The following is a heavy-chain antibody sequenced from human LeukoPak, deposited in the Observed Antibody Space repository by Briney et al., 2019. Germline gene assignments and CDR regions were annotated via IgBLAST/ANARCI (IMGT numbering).Heavy chain of an antibody. CDR2: IRSKAYGGTT. CDR1: GFTFSDYA. V-gene: IGHV3-49*04. CDR3: TREEWELLFDY. D-gene: IGHD1-26*01. Sequence: GGSLRLSCAASGFTFSDYAINWVRQAPGKGLEWVGFIRSKAYGGTTEYAASVRGRFTISRDDSKSIAYLQMNSLKTEDTAVYYCTREEWELLFDYWGQGTLVTVSS. J-gene: IGHJ4*02.